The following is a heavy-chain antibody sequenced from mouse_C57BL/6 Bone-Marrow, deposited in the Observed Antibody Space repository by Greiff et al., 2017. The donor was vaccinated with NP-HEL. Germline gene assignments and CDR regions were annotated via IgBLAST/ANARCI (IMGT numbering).Heavy chain of an antibody. V-gene: IGHV1-19*01. CDR2: INPYNGGT. D-gene: IGHD4-1*01. CDR1: GYTFTDYY. CDR3: ARKEGLGY. J-gene: IGHJ2*01. Sequence: EVQRVESGPVLVKPGASVKMSCKASGYTFTDYYMNWVKQSHGKSLEWIGVINPYNGGTSYNQKFKGKATLTVDKSSSTAYMELNSLTSEDSAVYYCARKEGLGYWGQGTTLTVSS.